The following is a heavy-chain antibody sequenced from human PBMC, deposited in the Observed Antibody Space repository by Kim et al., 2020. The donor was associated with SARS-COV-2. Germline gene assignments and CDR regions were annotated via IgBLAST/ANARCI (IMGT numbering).Heavy chain of an antibody. D-gene: IGHD2-2*01. CDR3: ARSIVVVPAAMWGGYYYYGMDV. V-gene: IGHV4-4*02. CDR1: GGSISSSNW. CDR2: IYHSGST. Sequence: SETLSLTCAVSGGSISSSNWWSWVRQPPGKGLEWIGEIYHSGSTNYNPSLKSRVTISVDKSKNQFSLKLSSATAADTAVYYCARSIVVVPAAMWGGYYYYGMDVWGQGTTVTVSS. J-gene: IGHJ6*02.